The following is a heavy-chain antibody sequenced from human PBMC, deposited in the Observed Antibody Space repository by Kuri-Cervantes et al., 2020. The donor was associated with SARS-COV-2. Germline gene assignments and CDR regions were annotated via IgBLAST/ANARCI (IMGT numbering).Heavy chain of an antibody. CDR2: IIPIFGTA. J-gene: IGHJ5*02. V-gene: IGHV1-69*05. Sequence: SVKVSCKASGSTFSSYSISWVRQAPGQGLEWMGRIIPIFGTANYAQKFQGRVSITTDESTSIAYMEQSSLRSEDTAEYYCATDPVDTTLVTLNLWGQGTLVTVSS. CDR1: GSTFSSYS. CDR3: ATDPVDTTLVTLNL. D-gene: IGHD5-18*01.